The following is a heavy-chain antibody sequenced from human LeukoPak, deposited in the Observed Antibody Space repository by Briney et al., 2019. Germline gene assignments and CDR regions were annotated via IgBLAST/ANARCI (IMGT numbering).Heavy chain of an antibody. V-gene: IGHV1-2*02. Sequence: ASVKVSCKTSGYTFTGYYMHWVRQAPGQGLEWMGWINPNSGGTNYAQKFQGRVTMTRDTSLSTAYMELSRLRSDDTASYYCARVGRFYGSGSYYPYYYMDVWGKGTTVTVSS. D-gene: IGHD3-10*01. CDR3: ARVGRFYGSGSYYPYYYMDV. CDR1: GYTFTGYY. J-gene: IGHJ6*03. CDR2: INPNSGGT.